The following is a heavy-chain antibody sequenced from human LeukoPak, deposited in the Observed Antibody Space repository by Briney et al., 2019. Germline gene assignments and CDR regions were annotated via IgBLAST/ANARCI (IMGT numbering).Heavy chain of an antibody. J-gene: IGHJ5*02. Sequence: GGSLRLSCAASGFTFSSYEMNWVRQAPGKGLEWVSYISSSGTTIYYADSVKGRFTISRDNAKNSLFLRMNSLRVEDTAVYYCARDLDWGAFDAWGQGTLVTVSS. CDR2: ISSSGTTI. CDR1: GFTFSSYE. CDR3: ARDLDWGAFDA. V-gene: IGHV3-48*03. D-gene: IGHD3-9*01.